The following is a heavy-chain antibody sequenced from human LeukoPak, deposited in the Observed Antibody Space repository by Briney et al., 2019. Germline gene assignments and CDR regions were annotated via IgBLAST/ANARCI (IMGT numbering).Heavy chain of an antibody. Sequence: PSDTLSLTCTVAGYSISSGYYWGWMRQPPGQGLEWIGSIYHSGSTYYNPSLKSRVTISVDTSKNQFSLKLSSVTAADTAVYYCARAYSSGWYAPTLDYWGQGTLVTVSS. J-gene: IGHJ4*02. CDR1: GYSISSGYY. CDR3: ARAYSSGWYAPTLDY. V-gene: IGHV4-38-2*02. D-gene: IGHD6-19*01. CDR2: IYHSGST.